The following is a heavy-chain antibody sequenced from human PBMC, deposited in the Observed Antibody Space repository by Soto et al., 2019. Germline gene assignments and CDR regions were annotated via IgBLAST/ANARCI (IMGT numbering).Heavy chain of an antibody. J-gene: IGHJ3*02. CDR3: ASYRGSIAVAGLDAFDI. Sequence: GGSLRLSCAASGFTVSSNYMSWVRQAPGKGLEWVSVIYSGGSTYYADSVKGRFTISRHNSKNTLYLQMNSLRAEDTALYYCASYRGSIAVAGLDAFDIWGQGTMVTVSS. CDR1: GFTVSSNY. V-gene: IGHV3-53*04. D-gene: IGHD6-19*01. CDR2: IYSGGST.